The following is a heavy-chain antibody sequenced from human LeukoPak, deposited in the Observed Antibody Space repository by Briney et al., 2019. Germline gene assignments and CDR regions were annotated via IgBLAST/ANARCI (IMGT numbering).Heavy chain of an antibody. V-gene: IGHV3-30*03. Sequence: GGSLRLSCAASGSTFSSYGMHWVRQAPGKGLEWVAVISYDGSNKYYADSVKGRFTISRDNFKSTLYLQMNSLRVEDTAVYYCAREGLTSTPNNAFDIWGQGTTVTVSS. J-gene: IGHJ3*02. CDR1: GSTFSSYG. CDR3: AREGLTSTPNNAFDI. CDR2: ISYDGSNK. D-gene: IGHD4-23*01.